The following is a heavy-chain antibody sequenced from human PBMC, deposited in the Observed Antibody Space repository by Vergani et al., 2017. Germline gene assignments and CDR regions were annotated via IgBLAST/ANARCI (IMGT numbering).Heavy chain of an antibody. CDR2: INPNSGGT. V-gene: IGHV1-2*02. CDR3: ARERGNDPFPSYYYYYGMDV. CDR1: GYTFTGYY. Sequence: QVQLVQSGAEVKKPGASVKVSCKASGYTFTGYYMHWVQQAPGQGLEWMGWINPNSGGTNYAQKFQGRVTMTRDTSISTAYMELSRLRSDDTAVYYCARERGNDPFPSYYYYYGMDVWGQGTTVTVSS. D-gene: IGHD3-16*01. J-gene: IGHJ6*02.